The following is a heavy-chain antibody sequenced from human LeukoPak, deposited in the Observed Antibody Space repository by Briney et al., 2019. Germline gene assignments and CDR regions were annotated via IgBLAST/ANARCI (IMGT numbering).Heavy chain of an antibody. CDR2: IRYDGSNK. D-gene: IGHD3-22*01. J-gene: IGHJ4*02. CDR3: ASDYYDSSGYSH. V-gene: IGHV3-30*02. Sequence: GGSLRLSCAASGFTFSSYGMHRVRQAPGKGLEWVAFIRYDGSNKYYADSVKGRFTISRDNSKNTLYLQMNSLRAEDTAVYYCASDYYDSSGYSHWGQGTLVTVSS. CDR1: GFTFSSYG.